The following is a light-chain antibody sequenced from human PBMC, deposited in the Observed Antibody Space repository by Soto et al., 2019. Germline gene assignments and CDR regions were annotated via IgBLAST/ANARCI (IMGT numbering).Light chain of an antibody. V-gene: IGLV7-43*01. CDR1: TGPVTSDYS. J-gene: IGLJ3*02. Sequence: QAVVTQEPSLTVSPGGTITLTCASSTGPVTSDYSANWFQQKPGQAPRALIFSTVNKHSWTPARFSGSLLGGQAALTLSDVQPEDEAEYYCLLYFGGAPRVFGGGTQLTVL. CDR3: LLYFGGAPRV. CDR2: STV.